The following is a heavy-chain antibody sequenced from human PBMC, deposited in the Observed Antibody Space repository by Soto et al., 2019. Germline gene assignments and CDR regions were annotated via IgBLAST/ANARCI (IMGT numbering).Heavy chain of an antibody. J-gene: IGHJ4*02. Sequence: EVQLVQSGGGLVQPGGSLRLSCVGSGLTFTDFYLNWVRQAPGKGLEWVANIRPDGSETNYVESVKGRFTTSRDNAKNSLFLQMNSLRADDTAVYYCAGWGGHDYNYWGQGILVTVSS. V-gene: IGHV3-7*03. D-gene: IGHD4-4*01. CDR3: AGWGGHDYNY. CDR1: GLTFTDFY. CDR2: IRPDGSET.